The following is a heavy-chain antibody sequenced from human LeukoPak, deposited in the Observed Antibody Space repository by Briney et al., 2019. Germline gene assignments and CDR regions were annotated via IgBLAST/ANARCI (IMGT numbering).Heavy chain of an antibody. J-gene: IGHJ5*02. CDR3: ARDRLAAGGSGA. V-gene: IGHV1-2*06. CDR1: GYTFTGYS. Sequence: ASVKVSCKASGYTFTGYSMHWVRQAPGQGLEWMGRINPNSGGTNYAQKFQGRVTMTRDTSISTAYMELSSLRSDDTAVYYCARDRLAAGGSGAWGQGILVTVSS. CDR2: INPNSGGT. D-gene: IGHD6-13*01.